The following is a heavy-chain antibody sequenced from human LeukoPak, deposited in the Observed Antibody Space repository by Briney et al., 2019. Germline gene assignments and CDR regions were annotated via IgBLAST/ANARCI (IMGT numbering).Heavy chain of an antibody. CDR1: GGSISSNGYY. J-gene: IGHJ4*02. CDR3: TRDVPRSSGYPDN. CDR2: TGST. D-gene: IGHD3-22*01. V-gene: IGHV4-61*05. Sequence: PSETLSLTCTVSGGSISSNGYYWGWIRQPPGKGLECTGSTFYSPSLKSRATISVDTSKNQFSLKLSSVTAADTAVYYCTRDVPRSSGYPDNWGQGTLVTVSS.